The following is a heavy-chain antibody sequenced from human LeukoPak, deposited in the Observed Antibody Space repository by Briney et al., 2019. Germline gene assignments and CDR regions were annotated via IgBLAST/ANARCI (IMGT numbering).Heavy chain of an antibody. D-gene: IGHD6-19*01. V-gene: IGHV4-59*01. CDR3: VRPFTSGWYGYGFDI. Sequence: SETLSLTCTVSGGSISTYYWSWIRQPPGKGLELIGYINYSGGTNYNPSLKSRVTISVDTSNNQFSLRLSSVTAADTAFYYCVRPFTSGWYGYGFDIWGQGTLVTVSS. J-gene: IGHJ3*02. CDR1: GGSISTYY. CDR2: INYSGGT.